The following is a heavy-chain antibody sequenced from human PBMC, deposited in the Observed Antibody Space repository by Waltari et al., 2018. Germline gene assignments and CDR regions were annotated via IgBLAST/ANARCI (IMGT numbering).Heavy chain of an antibody. CDR3: ARIITSTKGYYFDY. CDR2: IYYSGST. CDR1: GGSISISTYY. J-gene: IGHJ4*02. D-gene: IGHD3-10*01. V-gene: IGHV4-39*01. Sequence: QLQLQESGPGLVKPSETLSLTCTVPGGSISISTYYWGWIRRPPGKGPAWIGNIYYSGSTYYHPSLKSRVTVSVDTSKNQFSLKLSSVTAADTAVYYCARIITSTKGYYFDYWGQGTLVTVSS.